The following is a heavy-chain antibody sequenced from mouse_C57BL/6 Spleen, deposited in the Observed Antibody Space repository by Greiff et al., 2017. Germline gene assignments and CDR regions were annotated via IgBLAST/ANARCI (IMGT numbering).Heavy chain of an antibody. CDR1: GFNIKDYY. D-gene: IGHD1-1*01. V-gene: IGHV14-2*01. CDR2: LDPEDGET. CDR3: ASGSSPYWYVDV. J-gene: IGHJ1*03. Sequence: EVQLVESGAELVKPGASVKLSCTASGFNIKDYYMHWVKQRTEQGLEWIGRLDPEDGETKYAPKFQGKATITADTSSNTAYLQLSSLTSEDTAVYYCASGSSPYWYVDVWGTGTTGTVSS.